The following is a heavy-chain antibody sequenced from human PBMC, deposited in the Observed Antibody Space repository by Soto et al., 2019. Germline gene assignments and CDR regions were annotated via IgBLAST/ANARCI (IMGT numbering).Heavy chain of an antibody. Sequence: GGSLRLSCAASGFTFDDYAMHWVRQAPGKALEWVSLVTWDGGSSFYAASVRGRFTISRDNGKRYLYLQMNSLRPEDSALYYCAKGEGHLYYYYGVDVWGQGTTVTVS. J-gene: IGHJ6*02. CDR2: VTWDGGSS. CDR3: AKGEGHLYYYYGVDV. V-gene: IGHV3-43D*03. CDR1: GFTFDDYA.